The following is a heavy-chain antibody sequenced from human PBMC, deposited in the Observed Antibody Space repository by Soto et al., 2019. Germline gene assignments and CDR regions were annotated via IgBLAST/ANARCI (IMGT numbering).Heavy chain of an antibody. CDR2: ISSSGDSI. Sequence: SGGSLRLSCAASGFTFKDYHMTLLRQAPGKGLEWISYISSSGDSIYYADSVKGRFTISRDNAKNSLYLQMNSLRAEDTAVYYCARIGRLRWGDYWGQGTLVTVSS. D-gene: IGHD4-17*01. J-gene: IGHJ4*02. CDR3: ARIGRLRWGDY. CDR1: GFTFKDYH. V-gene: IGHV3-11*04.